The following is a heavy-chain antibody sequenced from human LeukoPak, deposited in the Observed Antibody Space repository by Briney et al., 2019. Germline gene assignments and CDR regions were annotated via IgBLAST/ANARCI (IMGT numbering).Heavy chain of an antibody. J-gene: IGHJ4*02. V-gene: IGHV3-11*04. CDR3: ARDAPTRLWSKTFDY. CDR2: ISSSGTTI. D-gene: IGHD5-18*01. CDR1: GFTFIDYY. Sequence: KPGGSLRLSCAASGFTFIDYYMIWIRQAPGKGLEWVSYISSSGTTIFYADSVKGRFTISRDNAKSSLYLQMNSLRAEDTAVYYCARDAPTRLWSKTFDYWGQGTLVTVSS.